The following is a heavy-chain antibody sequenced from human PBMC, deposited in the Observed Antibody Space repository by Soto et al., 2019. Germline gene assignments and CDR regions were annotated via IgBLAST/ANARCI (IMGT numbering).Heavy chain of an antibody. CDR2: ISAYNGNT. D-gene: IGHD6-13*01. CDR1: GYTFTSYG. CDR3: ARDGQLSSSWYVDYYYGMDV. V-gene: IGHV1-18*01. J-gene: IGHJ6*02. Sequence: ASVKVSCKASGYTFTSYGISWVRQAPGQGLEWMGWISAYNGNTNYAQKLQGRVTMTTDTSTSTAYMELRSLRSDDTAVYYCARDGQLSSSWYVDYYYGMDVWGQGTTVTVSS.